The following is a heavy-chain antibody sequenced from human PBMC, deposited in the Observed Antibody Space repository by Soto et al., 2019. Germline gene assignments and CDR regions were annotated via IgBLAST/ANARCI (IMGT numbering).Heavy chain of an antibody. CDR3: AKDLSGRYLVITYYYYGMDV. D-gene: IGHD1-26*01. CDR1: GFTFSSYA. J-gene: IGHJ6*02. V-gene: IGHV3-23*01. CDR2: ISGSGGST. Sequence: EVQLLESGGGLVQPGGSLRLSCAASGFTFSSYAMSWVRQAPGKGLEWVAAISGSGGSTYYADSVKGRFTISRDNSKNTLYLQMNSLRAEDTAVYYCAKDLSGRYLVITYYYYGMDVWGQGTTVTVSS.